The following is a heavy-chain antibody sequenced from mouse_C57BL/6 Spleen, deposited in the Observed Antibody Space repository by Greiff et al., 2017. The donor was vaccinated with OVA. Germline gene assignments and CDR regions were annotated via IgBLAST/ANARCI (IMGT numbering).Heavy chain of an antibody. CDR2: IDPSDSYT. Sequence: VQLQQSGAELVMPGASVKLSCKASGYTFTSYWMHWVKQRPGQGLEWIGEIDPSDSYTNYNQKFKGKSTLTVDKSSSTAYMQLSSLTSEDSAVYYCARRKERYFDVWGTGTTVTVSS. CDR3: ARRKERYFDV. CDR1: GYTFTSYW. J-gene: IGHJ1*03. V-gene: IGHV1-69*01.